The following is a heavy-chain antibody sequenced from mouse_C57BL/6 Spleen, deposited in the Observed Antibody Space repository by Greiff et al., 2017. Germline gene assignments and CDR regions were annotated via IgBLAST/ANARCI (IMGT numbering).Heavy chain of an antibody. Sequence: QVQLQQPGAELVKPGASVKLSCKASDYTFTSYWMHWVKQRPGQGLEWIGMIHPNSGSTNYNEKFKSKATLTVDKSSSTAYMQLSSLTSEDSAVYYCARDYYGQRDWGQGTLVTVSA. D-gene: IGHD1-1*01. CDR1: DYTFTSYW. V-gene: IGHV1-64*01. CDR2: IHPNSGST. CDR3: ARDYYGQRD. J-gene: IGHJ3*01.